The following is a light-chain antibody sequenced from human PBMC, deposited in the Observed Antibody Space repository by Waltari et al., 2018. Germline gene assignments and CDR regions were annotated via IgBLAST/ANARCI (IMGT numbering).Light chain of an antibody. Sequence: DVQLTQSPSSLSASGGARVTLTFRASQRISDYLNWYQVKPGKAPSLLIYAASSLQSGVPSRFSGRGSGTDFTLTISSLQPEDFASYYCQQSYSTLALTFGGGTKVE. CDR1: QRISDY. CDR3: QQSYSTLALT. CDR2: AAS. J-gene: IGKJ4*01. V-gene: IGKV1-39*01.